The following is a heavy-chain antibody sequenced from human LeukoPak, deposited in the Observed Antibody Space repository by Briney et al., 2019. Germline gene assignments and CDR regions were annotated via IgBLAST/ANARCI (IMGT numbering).Heavy chain of an antibody. Sequence: NWVRQAPGKGLEWIGYIYHSGSTYYNPSLKSRVTISVDRSKNQFSLKLSSVTAADTAVYYCASEDTAMVFNYWGQGTLVTVSS. V-gene: IGHV4-30-2*01. CDR3: ASEDTAMVFNY. D-gene: IGHD5-18*01. J-gene: IGHJ4*02. CDR2: IYHSGST.